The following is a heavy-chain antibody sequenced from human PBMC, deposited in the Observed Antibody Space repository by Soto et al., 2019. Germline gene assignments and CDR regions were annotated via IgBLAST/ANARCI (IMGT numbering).Heavy chain of an antibody. V-gene: IGHV3-23*01. J-gene: IGHJ5*02. CDR2: ISGSGGST. Sequence: PGGSLRLSCAASGFTFSSYAMSWVRQAPGKGLEWVSAISGSGGSTYYADSVKGRFTISRDNSKNTLYLQMNSLRAEDTAVYYCAKAGIVVVVAATSSWFDPWGQGTLGTVSS. CDR1: GFTFSSYA. CDR3: AKAGIVVVVAATSSWFDP. D-gene: IGHD2-15*01.